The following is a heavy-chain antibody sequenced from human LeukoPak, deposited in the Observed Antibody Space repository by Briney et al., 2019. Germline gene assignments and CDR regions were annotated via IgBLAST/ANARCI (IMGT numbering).Heavy chain of an antibody. CDR2: IGSSGSTI. D-gene: IGHD3-10*02. J-gene: IGHJ6*04. CDR1: GFTFSSYE. CDR3: AELGITMIGGV. Sequence: GGSLRLSCAASGFTFSSYEMNWVRQAPGKGLEWVSYIGSSGSTIYYADSVRGRFTISRDNAKNSLYLQMNSLRAEDTAVYYCAELGITMIGGVWGKGTTVTISS. V-gene: IGHV3-48*03.